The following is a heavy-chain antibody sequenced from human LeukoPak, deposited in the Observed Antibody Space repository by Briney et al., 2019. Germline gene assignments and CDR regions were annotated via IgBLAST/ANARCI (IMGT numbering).Heavy chain of an antibody. J-gene: IGHJ5*02. CDR1: GFTFSTYS. D-gene: IGHD3-10*01. V-gene: IGHV3-21*01. CDR2: ISGGGSYI. CDR3: ARDRVASGRFGEVAS. Sequence: GGSLRLSCGASGFTFSTYSMNWVRQAPGKGLEGGSFISGGGSYIYYAESVKGRFTISRDNAKNSLYLQMNSLKAEDTAIYYCARDRVASGRFGEVASWGQGTLVTVSS.